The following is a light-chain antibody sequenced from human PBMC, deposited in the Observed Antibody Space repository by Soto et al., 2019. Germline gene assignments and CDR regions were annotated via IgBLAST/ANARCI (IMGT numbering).Light chain of an antibody. J-gene: IGLJ2*01. CDR1: SGDIGTYNL. CDR3: CSYAGSTTFVV. CDR2: EGN. V-gene: IGLV2-23*01. Sequence: QSALTQPASVSGSPGQSITISCAATSGDIGTYNLVSWYQHHPGKAPRLLIYEGNKRPSGVSNRFSGSKSGNTASLTISGLQPEDEAAYHCCSYAGSTTFVVFGGGTKLTVL.